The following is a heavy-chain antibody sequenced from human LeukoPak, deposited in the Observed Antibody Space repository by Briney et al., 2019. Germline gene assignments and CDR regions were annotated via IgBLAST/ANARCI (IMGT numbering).Heavy chain of an antibody. CDR1: GFTFSNYA. J-gene: IGHJ4*02. CDR3: VKGFVHPTYYFDY. Sequence: GGSLRLSCAASGFTFSNYAMMWVRQAPGKRLEWMSSITGSGDGTYYADSVRGRFTISRDNSENTLYLQVNSLRVEDTAVYFCVKGFVHPTYYFDYWGQGTLVTVSS. CDR2: ITGSGDGT. V-gene: IGHV3-23*01. D-gene: IGHD3-10*01.